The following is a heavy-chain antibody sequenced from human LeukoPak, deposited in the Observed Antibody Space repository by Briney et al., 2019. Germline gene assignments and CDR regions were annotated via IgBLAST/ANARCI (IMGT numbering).Heavy chain of an antibody. V-gene: IGHV4-34*01. J-gene: IGHJ4*02. CDR3: ARVLITMVRGVMDY. D-gene: IGHD3-10*01. CDR1: GGSFSGYY. CDR2: INHSGST. Sequence: SETLSLTCAVYGGSFSGYYWSWIRQPPGKGLEWIGEINHSGSTNYNPSLKGRVTISVDTSKNQFSLKLSSVTAADTAVYYCARVLITMVRGVMDYWGQGTLVTVSS.